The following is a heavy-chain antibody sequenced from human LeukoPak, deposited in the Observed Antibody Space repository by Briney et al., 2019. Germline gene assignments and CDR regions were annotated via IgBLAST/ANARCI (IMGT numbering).Heavy chain of an antibody. J-gene: IGHJ4*02. CDR3: ARSPDILTGENFDY. V-gene: IGHV1-2*02. CDR2: INPNSGGT. D-gene: IGHD3-9*01. Sequence: VASVKVSCKASGYTFTSYDINWVRQAPGQGLEWMGWINPNSGGTNYAQKFYARVTMTRDTSISTAYMELSRLRSDDTAVFYCARSPDILTGENFDYWGQGTLVTVTS. CDR1: GYTFTSYD.